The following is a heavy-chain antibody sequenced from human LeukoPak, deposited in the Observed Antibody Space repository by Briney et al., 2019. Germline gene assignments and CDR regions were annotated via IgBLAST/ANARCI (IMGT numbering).Heavy chain of an antibody. D-gene: IGHD6-13*01. V-gene: IGHV4-34*01. J-gene: IGHJ4*02. Sequence: PSETLSLTCAVYGGSFSGYYWSWIRQPPGKGLEWIGEINHSGSTNYNPSLKSRVTISVDTSKNQFPLKLSSVTAADTAVYYCARGSSWYGLDYWGQGTLVTVSS. CDR1: GGSFSGYY. CDR2: INHSGST. CDR3: ARGSSWYGLDY.